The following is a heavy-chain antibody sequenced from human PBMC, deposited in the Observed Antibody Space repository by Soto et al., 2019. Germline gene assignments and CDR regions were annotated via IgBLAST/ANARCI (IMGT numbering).Heavy chain of an antibody. Sequence: GTLRLSFAASGCTFSSYAMSWVLQAPGKGLEWVSAIIGSGGSTYYADSVKGRFTISRDNSKNTLYLQMNSLRAEDTAVYYCAKEPMLRGSYYYYGMDVWGQGTTVTVSS. CDR1: GCTFSSYA. CDR3: AKEPMLRGSYYYYGMDV. V-gene: IGHV3-23*01. CDR2: IIGSGGST. J-gene: IGHJ6*02. D-gene: IGHD3-10*01.